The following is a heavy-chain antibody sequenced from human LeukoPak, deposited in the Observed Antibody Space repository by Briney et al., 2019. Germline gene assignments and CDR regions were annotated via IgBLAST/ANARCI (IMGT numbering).Heavy chain of an antibody. CDR3: ARTPANYYGSGSYSSRGY. J-gene: IGHJ4*02. D-gene: IGHD3-10*01. CDR1: GYSISSGYY. CDR2: IYHSGST. V-gene: IGHV4-38-2*01. Sequence: PSETLSLTCAVSGYSISSGYYWGWIRQPPGKGLEWVGSIYHSGSTYYNPSLKSRVTISVDTSKNQFSLKLSSVTAADTAVYYCARTPANYYGSGSYSSRGYWGQGTLVTVSS.